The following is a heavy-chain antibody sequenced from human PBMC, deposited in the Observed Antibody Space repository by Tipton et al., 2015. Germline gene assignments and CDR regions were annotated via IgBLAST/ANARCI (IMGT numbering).Heavy chain of an antibody. V-gene: IGHV4-59*07. CDR2: IQYSGGT. J-gene: IGHJ5*02. CDR3: ASYHYGDPHRFS. CDR1: SDSISKYY. Sequence: TLSLTCSVSSDSISKYYWSWIRQPPGKELQWIGYIQYSGGTNYNPSLESRVSMSVDTSKTQFSLEMRSVTATDTAVYYCASYHYGDPHRFSWGQGTLVTVSS. D-gene: IGHD4-17*01.